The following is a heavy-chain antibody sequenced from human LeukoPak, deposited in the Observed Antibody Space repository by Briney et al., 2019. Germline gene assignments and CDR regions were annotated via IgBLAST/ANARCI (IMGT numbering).Heavy chain of an antibody. D-gene: IGHD1-1*01. J-gene: IGHJ4*02. V-gene: IGHV3-9*01. CDR2: ISWNSGSI. CDR3: VKDLSTQEGFDY. Sequence: GRSLRLSCAASGFTFDDYAMHWVRQAPGKGLEWVSGISWNSGSIGYADSVKGRFTISRDNAKNSPYLQMNSLRAEDTALYYCVKDLSTQEGFDYWGQGTLVTVSS. CDR1: GFTFDDYA.